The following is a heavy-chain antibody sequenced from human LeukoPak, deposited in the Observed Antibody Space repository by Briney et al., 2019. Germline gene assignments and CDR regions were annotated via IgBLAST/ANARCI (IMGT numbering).Heavy chain of an antibody. V-gene: IGHV3-23*01. J-gene: IGHJ4*02. CDR2: ISGSGGSA. D-gene: IGHD2-15*01. CDR3: AKQLGYCSDGSCYFPY. Sequence: GGSLRLSCAASGFTFSSYAMSWVRQAPGKGLEWVSAISGSGGSAYYADSVQGRFTISRDNSKSTLCLQMNSLRAEDTAVYYCAKQLGYCSDGSCYFPYWGQGTLVTVSS. CDR1: GFTFSSYA.